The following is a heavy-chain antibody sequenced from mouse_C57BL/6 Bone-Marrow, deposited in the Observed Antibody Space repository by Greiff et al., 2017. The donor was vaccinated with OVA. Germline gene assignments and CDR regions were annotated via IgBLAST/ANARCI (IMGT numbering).Heavy chain of an antibody. J-gene: IGHJ4*01. CDR1: GYSITSGYY. D-gene: IGHD1-1*01. V-gene: IGHV3-6*01. CDR3: ARGRAYYYGSSYYYAMDY. CDR2: ISYDGSN. Sequence: DVKLQESGPGLVKPSQSLSLTCSVTGYSITSGYYWNWIRQFPGNKLEWMGYISYDGSNNYNPSLKNRISITRDTSKNQFFLKLNSVTTEDTATYYCARGRAYYYGSSYYYAMDYWGQGTSVTVSS.